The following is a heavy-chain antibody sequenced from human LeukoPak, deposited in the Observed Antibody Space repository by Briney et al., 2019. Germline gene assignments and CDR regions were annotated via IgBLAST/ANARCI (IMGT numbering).Heavy chain of an antibody. J-gene: IGHJ5*02. V-gene: IGHV3-23*01. CDR3: AKGSVSGWYGWFAT. CDR2: IDASVGAT. D-gene: IGHD6-19*01. Sequence: IDASVGATYYADSVKGRFTISGDNSKNTFSLQMSSLRAEDTAVYSCAKGSVSGWYGWFATWGQGTLVTVSS.